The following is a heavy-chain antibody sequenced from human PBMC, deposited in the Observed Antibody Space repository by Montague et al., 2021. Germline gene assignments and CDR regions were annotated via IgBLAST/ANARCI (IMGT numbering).Heavy chain of an antibody. CDR2: LYYSGNY. CDR1: GASITSNIYY. CDR3: ARVFSSWYVGWFDP. J-gene: IGHJ5*02. Sequence: SETLSLTCTVSGASITSNIYYWGWTRQSPGKGLEGIGSLYYSGNYFYHPSLKSRITMAVDTSKNQFSLKLSSVTAADSAIYCCARVFSSWYVGWFDPWGQGTLVTVSS. D-gene: IGHD6-13*01. V-gene: IGHV4-39*07.